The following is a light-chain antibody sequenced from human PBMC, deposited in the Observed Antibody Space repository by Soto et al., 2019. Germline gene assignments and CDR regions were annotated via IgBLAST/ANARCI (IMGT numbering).Light chain of an antibody. CDR2: DVS. J-gene: IGLJ1*01. V-gene: IGLV2-14*03. CDR3: SSYTSSSTQV. CDR1: SSDVGGYNY. Sequence: QSALTQPASVSGSPGQSITISCTGTSSDVGGYNYVSWYQHHPGKAPKLIIYDVSNRPSGVSIRFSGSKSGNTASLTISGLQAEDEADYYCSSYTSSSTQVFGTGTKVTVL.